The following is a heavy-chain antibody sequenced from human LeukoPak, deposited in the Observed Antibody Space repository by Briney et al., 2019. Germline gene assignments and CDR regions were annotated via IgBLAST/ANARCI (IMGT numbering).Heavy chain of an antibody. V-gene: IGHV1-18*01. CDR3: ARDRMVRGVIITSSPYNWFDP. D-gene: IGHD3-10*01. CDR1: GGTLSGYA. Sequence: ASVKVSCKASGGTLSGYAISWVRQAPGQGLEWMGWISAYNGNTNYAQKLQGRVTMTTDTSTSTAYMELSRLRSDDTAVYYCARDRMVRGVIITSSPYNWFDPWGQGTLVTVSS. J-gene: IGHJ5*02. CDR2: ISAYNGNT.